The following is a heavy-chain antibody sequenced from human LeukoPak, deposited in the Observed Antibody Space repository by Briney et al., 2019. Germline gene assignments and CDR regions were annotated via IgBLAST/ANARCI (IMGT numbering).Heavy chain of an antibody. Sequence: ASVKVSCKSSGYTFIDYYIHWVRQATGQGLEWMGWINTNSGATKYAQKFQGRVSMTRDTSINTAYMDLTNLRSDDTAIFYCARVKKLMPEFEFWGQGTLVTVSS. V-gene: IGHV1-2*02. J-gene: IGHJ4*02. CDR2: INTNSGAT. CDR1: GYTFIDYY. CDR3: ARVKKLMPEFEF. D-gene: IGHD2-2*01.